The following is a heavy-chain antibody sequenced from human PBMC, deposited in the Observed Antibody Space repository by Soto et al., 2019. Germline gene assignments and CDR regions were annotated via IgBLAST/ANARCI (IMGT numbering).Heavy chain of an antibody. D-gene: IGHD4-17*01. CDR3: ARYGGQGTFDI. CDR1: GGSISSGGYY. Sequence: QVQLQESGPGLVKPSQTLSLTCTVSGGSISSGGYYWSWIRQHPGKGLEWIGYIYYSGSTYYNPSRRSRVTISVDTSKNQCSLKLSSVTAADTAVYYCARYGGQGTFDIWGQGTMVTVSS. J-gene: IGHJ3*02. V-gene: IGHV4-31*03. CDR2: IYYSGST.